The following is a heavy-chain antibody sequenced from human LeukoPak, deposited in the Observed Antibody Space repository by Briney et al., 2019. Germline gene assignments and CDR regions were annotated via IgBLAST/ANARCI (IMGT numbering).Heavy chain of an antibody. Sequence: GGSLRLSCAASGFTVSSNYMSWVRQAPGKGLEWVSVIYSGGSTYYADSVKGRFTISRDNSKNTLYLQMNSLRPEDTAVYYCVKGRSGSSYSPSDSWGQGTLVTVSS. J-gene: IGHJ4*02. CDR3: VKGRSGSSYSPSDS. D-gene: IGHD2-15*01. CDR2: IYSGGST. V-gene: IGHV3-53*05. CDR1: GFTVSSNY.